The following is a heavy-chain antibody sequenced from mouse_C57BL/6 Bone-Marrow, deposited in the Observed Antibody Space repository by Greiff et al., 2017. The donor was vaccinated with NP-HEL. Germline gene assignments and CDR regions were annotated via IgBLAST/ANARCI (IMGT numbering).Heavy chain of an antibody. D-gene: IGHD3-2*02. CDR2: IDPSDSET. J-gene: IGHJ3*01. Sequence: QVQLQQPGAELVRPGSSVKLSCKASGYTFTSYWMHWVKQRPIQGLEWIGNIDPSDSETNYNQKFTDKATLTVDKYSSTSYTQLSSLTSEYSAVYYWARESQTAQATTWFAYWGQGTLVTVSA. V-gene: IGHV1-52*01. CDR3: ARESQTAQATTWFAY. CDR1: GYTFTSYW.